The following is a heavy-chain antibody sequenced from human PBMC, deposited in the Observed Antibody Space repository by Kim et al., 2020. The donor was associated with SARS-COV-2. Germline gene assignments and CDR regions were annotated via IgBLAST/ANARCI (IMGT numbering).Heavy chain of an antibody. CDR1: GFTFSSYG. J-gene: IGHJ4*02. V-gene: IGHV3-30*18. Sequence: GGSLRLSCAASGFTFSSYGMHWVRQAPGKGLEWVAVISYDGSNKYYADSVKGRFTISRDNSKNTLYLQMNSLRAEDTAVYYCAKAFTEYYFDYWGQGTLV. CDR2: ISYDGSNK. D-gene: IGHD3-10*01. CDR3: AKAFTEYYFDY.